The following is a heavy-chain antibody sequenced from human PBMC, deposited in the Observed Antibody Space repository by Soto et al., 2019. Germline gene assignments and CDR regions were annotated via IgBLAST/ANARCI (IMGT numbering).Heavy chain of an antibody. Sequence: QVQLVQSGAEVKKPGASVKVSCKACGYTFTSYAMHWVRQAAGQRLEWMGWINAGNGNTKYSQKFQGRVTITRDTTASTAYMELSSLRSEDTAVYYCARGRPLTNYYYYGMDVWGQGPTVTVSS. CDR2: INAGNGNT. D-gene: IGHD3-10*01. J-gene: IGHJ6*02. CDR1: GYTFTSYA. CDR3: ARGRPLTNYYYYGMDV. V-gene: IGHV1-3*01.